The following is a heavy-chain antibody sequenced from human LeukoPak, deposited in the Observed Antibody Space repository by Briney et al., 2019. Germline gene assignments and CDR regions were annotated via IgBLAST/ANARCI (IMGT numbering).Heavy chain of an antibody. CDR3: ARGGGYSGYDWGSDMGGDAFDI. V-gene: IGHV1-2*02. D-gene: IGHD5-12*01. CDR1: GYTFTGYY. CDR2: INPNSGGT. J-gene: IGHJ3*02. Sequence: ASVKVSCKASGYTFTGYYMHWVRQAPGQGLEWMGWINPNSGGTNYAQKFQGRVTMTRDTSISTAYMELSRLRSDDTAVYYCARGGGYSGYDWGSDMGGDAFDIWGQGTMVTV.